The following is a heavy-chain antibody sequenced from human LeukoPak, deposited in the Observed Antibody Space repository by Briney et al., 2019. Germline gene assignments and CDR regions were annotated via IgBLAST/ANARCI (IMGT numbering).Heavy chain of an antibody. Sequence: PGGSLRLSCAASGFTLSSHWMSWVRQAPGKGLEWVATIKEDGSDKYYVDSVRGRFTISRDNAENSLYLQMNSLTAEDTALYYCVRDGIRDIPGIITIRYDYWGQGTLVTVSS. CDR1: GFTLSSHW. CDR2: IKEDGSDK. D-gene: IGHD3-10*01. V-gene: IGHV3-7*05. CDR3: VRDGIRDIPGIITIRYDY. J-gene: IGHJ4*02.